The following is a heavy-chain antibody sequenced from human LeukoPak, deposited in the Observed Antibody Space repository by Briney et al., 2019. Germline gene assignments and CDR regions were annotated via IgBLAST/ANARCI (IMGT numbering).Heavy chain of an antibody. J-gene: IGHJ5*02. CDR3: ARGGDNWKNWSDP. CDR2: INTDNGDT. Sequence: ASVKVSCKTSGYTFTNYAIHWVRQAPGQRLEWMGWINTDNGDTKYSQKFQGRITITRDTSASTAYMELSGLRSEDTAVYYCARGGDNWKNWSDPWGQGTLVTVSS. CDR1: GYTFTNYA. D-gene: IGHD1-1*01. V-gene: IGHV1-3*04.